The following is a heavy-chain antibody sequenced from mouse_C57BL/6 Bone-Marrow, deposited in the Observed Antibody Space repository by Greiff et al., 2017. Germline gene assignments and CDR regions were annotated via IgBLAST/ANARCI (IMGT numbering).Heavy chain of an antibody. CDR2: IYPGDGDT. Sequence: QVQLKEPGPELVKPGASVKISCKASGYAFSSSWMNWVKQRPGKGLEWIGRIYPGDGDTNYNGKFKGKATLTADKSSSTAYMQLSSLTSEDSAVYCCARGPYHGICFDFWGQGTTLTVSS. CDR3: ARGPYHGICFDF. CDR1: GYAFSSSW. D-gene: IGHD2-10*01. J-gene: IGHJ2*01. V-gene: IGHV1-82*01.